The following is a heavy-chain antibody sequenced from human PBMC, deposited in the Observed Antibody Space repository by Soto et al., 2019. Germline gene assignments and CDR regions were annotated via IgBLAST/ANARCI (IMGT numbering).Heavy chain of an antibody. J-gene: IGHJ6*02. CDR2: INPNSGGT. D-gene: IGHD3-10*01. V-gene: IGHV1-2*04. CDR1: GYTFTGYY. Sequence: GASVKVSCKASGYTFTGYYMHWVRQAPGQGLEWMGWINPNSGGTNYAQKFQGWVTMTRDTSISTAYMELSRLRSDDTAVYYCAIDPKGIWFGELTSYGMDVWGQGTTVTV. CDR3: AIDPKGIWFGELTSYGMDV.